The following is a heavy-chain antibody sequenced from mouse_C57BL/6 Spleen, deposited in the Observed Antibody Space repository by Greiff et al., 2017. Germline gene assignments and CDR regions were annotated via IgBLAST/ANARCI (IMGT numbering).Heavy chain of an antibody. D-gene: IGHD1-1*01. V-gene: IGHV2-9-1*01. J-gene: IGHJ1*03. Sequence: VKLMESGPGLVAPSQSLSITCTVSGFSLTSYAISWVRQPPGKGLEWLGVIWTGGGTNYNSALKSRLSISKDNSKSQVFLKMNSLQTDDTARYYCARWTTVVATDWYFDVWGTGTTVTVSS. CDR1: GFSLTSYA. CDR3: ARWTTVVATDWYFDV. CDR2: IWTGGGT.